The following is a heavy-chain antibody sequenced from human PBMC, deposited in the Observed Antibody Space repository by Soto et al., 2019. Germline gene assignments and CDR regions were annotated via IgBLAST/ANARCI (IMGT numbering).Heavy chain of an antibody. V-gene: IGHV1-8*01. CDR3: ARSLAVTMIGTRVYYYYMDV. Sequence: ASVKVSCKSSGYTFTSYDINCVRQATGQGLEWMGWMNPNSGNTGYAQKFQGRVTMTRNTSISTAYMELSSLRSEDTAVYYCARSLAVTMIGTRVYYYYMDVWGKGTTVTVSS. CDR1: GYTFTSYD. D-gene: IGHD3-22*01. CDR2: MNPNSGNT. J-gene: IGHJ6*03.